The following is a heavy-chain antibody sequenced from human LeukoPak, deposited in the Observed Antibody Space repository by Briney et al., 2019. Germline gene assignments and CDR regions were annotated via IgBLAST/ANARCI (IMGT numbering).Heavy chain of an antibody. CDR3: AKMEGQRLYDYCMDV. V-gene: IGHV3-21*01. D-gene: IGHD2-8*01. Sequence: PGGSLRLSCAASGFTFSSYSMNWVRQAPGKGLEWVSSISSSSSYIYYADSVKGRFTISRDNAKNSLYLQMNSLRAEDTAVYYCAKMEGQRLYDYCMDVWGRGTTVTVSS. CDR1: GFTFSSYS. CDR2: ISSSSSYI. J-gene: IGHJ6*03.